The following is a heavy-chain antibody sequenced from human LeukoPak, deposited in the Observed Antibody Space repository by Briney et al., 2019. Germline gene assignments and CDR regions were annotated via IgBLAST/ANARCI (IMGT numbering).Heavy chain of an antibody. Sequence: ASVKVSCKASGYTFTSYAMHWVRQAPGQRLEWIGWLNAGNGNTKYSQEFQGRVTITRDTSASTAYMELSSLRSEDMAVYYCARGHRYYSSSGSYLRRDSWFDPWGQGTLVTVSS. D-gene: IGHD3-10*01. CDR1: GYTFTSYA. CDR2: LNAGNGNT. J-gene: IGHJ5*02. CDR3: ARGHRYYSSSGSYLRRDSWFDP. V-gene: IGHV1-3*03.